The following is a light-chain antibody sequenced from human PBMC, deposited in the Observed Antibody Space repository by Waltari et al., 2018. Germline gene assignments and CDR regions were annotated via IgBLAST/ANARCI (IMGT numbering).Light chain of an antibody. CDR3: SSHTSTVPHV. CDR2: EGS. Sequence: QSALTQPASVSGSPGQSVSISCPGTSNDVGGYGYVSWYQQFPVKAPKLMIYEGSYRPSGVSSRFSGSKSGNTASLTISGLQAEDEAVYYCSSHTSTVPHVFGTGTKVTVV. J-gene: IGLJ1*01. CDR1: SNDVGGYGY. V-gene: IGLV2-14*01.